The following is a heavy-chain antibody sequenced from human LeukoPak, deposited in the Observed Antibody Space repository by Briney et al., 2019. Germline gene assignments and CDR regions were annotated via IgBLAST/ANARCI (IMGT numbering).Heavy chain of an antibody. Sequence: GGSLRLSCAASGFTVSSNYMSWVRQAPGKGLEWVSVIYSGGSTYYADSVKGRFTISRDNSKNTLYLQMSSLRAEDTAVYYCAKTMGYCSTTSCSAYFDYWGQGTLVTVSS. J-gene: IGHJ4*02. CDR2: IYSGGST. D-gene: IGHD2-2*01. CDR1: GFTVSSNY. CDR3: AKTMGYCSTTSCSAYFDY. V-gene: IGHV3-53*01.